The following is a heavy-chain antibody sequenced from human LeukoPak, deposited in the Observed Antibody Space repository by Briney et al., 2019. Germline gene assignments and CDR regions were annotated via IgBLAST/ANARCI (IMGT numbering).Heavy chain of an antibody. CDR1: GGSISSYY. V-gene: IGHV4-59*01. J-gene: IGHJ5*02. CDR2: IYYSGRT. Sequence: PSETLSLTCTVSGGSISSYYWSWIRQPPGKGLEWIGYIYYSGRTNYNPSLKSRVTILVDTSKNQFSLKLSSVTAADTAVYYCATWRNWFDPWGQGTLVTVSS. D-gene: IGHD5-24*01. CDR3: ATWRNWFDP.